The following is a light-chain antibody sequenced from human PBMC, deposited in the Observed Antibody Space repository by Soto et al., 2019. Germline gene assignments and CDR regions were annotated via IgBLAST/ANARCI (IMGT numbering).Light chain of an antibody. Sequence: IQLTQSPSSLSASIGDRVTITCRASQAISSYLAWYRQKAGKAPELLIEAASTLQSRVPSRFSGSGSGTDFALTISSLQPEDFETYYCQQLKRYPLSFGGGTKIDIK. J-gene: IGKJ4*01. V-gene: IGKV1-9*01. CDR3: QQLKRYPLS. CDR1: QAISSY. CDR2: AAS.